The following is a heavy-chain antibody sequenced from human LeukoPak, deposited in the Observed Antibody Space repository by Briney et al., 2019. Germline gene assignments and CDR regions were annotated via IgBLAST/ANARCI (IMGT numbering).Heavy chain of an antibody. CDR1: GFTFSSYA. V-gene: IGHV3-30*04. D-gene: IGHD3-22*01. CDR2: ISYDGSNK. J-gene: IGHJ4*02. Sequence: GGSLRLSCAASGFTFSSYAMHWVRQAPGKGLEWVAVISYDGSNKYYADSVKGRFTISRDNAKNSVYLQMNSLRAEDTAVYYCARDRHKYYYDGSGYPPYWGQGTLVTVSS. CDR3: ARDRHKYYYDGSGYPPY.